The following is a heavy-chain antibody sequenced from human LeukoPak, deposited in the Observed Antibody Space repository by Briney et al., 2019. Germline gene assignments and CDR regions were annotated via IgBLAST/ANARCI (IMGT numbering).Heavy chain of an antibody. J-gene: IGHJ4*02. CDR1: GFTFSSYG. CDR2: ISYDGSNK. V-gene: IGHV3-30*18. Sequence: PGGSLRLSCAASGFTFSSYGMHWVRQAPGKGLEWVAVISYDGSNKYHADSVKGRFTISRDNSKNTLYMQMNSLRAEDTAVYYCAKDSYDSSGSRYDYWGQGTLVTVSS. CDR3: AKDSYDSSGSRYDY. D-gene: IGHD3-22*01.